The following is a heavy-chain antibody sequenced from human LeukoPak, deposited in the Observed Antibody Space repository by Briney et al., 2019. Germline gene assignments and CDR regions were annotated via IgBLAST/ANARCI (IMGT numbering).Heavy chain of an antibody. CDR2: ISGSGGST. D-gene: IGHD6-19*01. J-gene: IGHJ4*02. V-gene: IGHV3-23*01. CDR1: GFTFSSYA. CDR3: AKDPVYSSGWYDY. Sequence: PGGSLRLSCAASGFTFSSYAMSWVRQAPGKGLEWVLAISGSGGSTYYADSVKGRFTISRDNSKNTLYLQMNSLRAEGTAVYYCAKDPVYSSGWYDYWGQGTLVTVSS.